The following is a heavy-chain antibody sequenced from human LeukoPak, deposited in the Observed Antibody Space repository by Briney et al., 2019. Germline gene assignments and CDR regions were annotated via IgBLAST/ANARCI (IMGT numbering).Heavy chain of an antibody. D-gene: IGHD2-15*01. CDR1: GFPFSSYG. J-gene: IGHJ4*02. CDR3: AKDGWDIVVVVS. Sequence: GGSLRLSCGASGFPFSSYGMHWVRQAPGKGLEWISAISGSGGSTYYADSVKGRFTISRDNSKNTLYLQMNSLRAEDTAVYYCAKDGWDIVVVVSWGQGTLVTVSS. V-gene: IGHV3-23*01. CDR2: ISGSGGST.